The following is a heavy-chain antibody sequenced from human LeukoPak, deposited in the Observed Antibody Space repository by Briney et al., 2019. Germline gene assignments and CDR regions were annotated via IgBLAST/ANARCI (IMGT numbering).Heavy chain of an antibody. Sequence: PGGSLRLSCAASGFTFSNYAMHWARQAPGKGLEWVAFISHDRSNNCHADSVKGRFTISRDNSKNTLYLQMNSLTDEDTAVYYCARDLRGSYMSDLWGQGTLVTVSS. CDR3: ARDLRGSYMSDL. V-gene: IGHV3-30-3*01. D-gene: IGHD3-16*01. J-gene: IGHJ5*02. CDR2: ISHDRSNN. CDR1: GFTFSNYA.